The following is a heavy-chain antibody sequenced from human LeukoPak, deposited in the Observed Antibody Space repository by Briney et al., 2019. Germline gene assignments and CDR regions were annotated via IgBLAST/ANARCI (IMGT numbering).Heavy chain of an antibody. CDR2: ISAYNGNT. V-gene: IGHV1-18*01. CDR1: GYTFTSYG. D-gene: IGHD1-26*01. J-gene: IGHJ4*02. CDR3: ARQSERWELLIRD. Sequence: GASVKVSCKASGYTFTSYGISWVRQAPGQGLEWMGWISAYNGNTNYAQKLQGRVTMTTDTSTSTACMELRSLRSDDTAVYYCARQSERWELLIRDWGQGTLVTVSS.